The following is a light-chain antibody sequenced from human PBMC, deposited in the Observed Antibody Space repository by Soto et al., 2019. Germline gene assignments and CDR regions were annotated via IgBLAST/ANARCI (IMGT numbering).Light chain of an antibody. CDR2: DVS. V-gene: IGLV2-14*03. J-gene: IGLJ1*01. CDR1: SSDVGGYNY. CDR3: SSYTSSISYV. Sequence: QSALTQPASVSGSPGQSITISCTGTSSDVGGYNYVSWYQSHPGEAPKLIIYDVSNRPSGVSDRFSGSKSGNTASLTISGVPAEDEADYYCSSYTSSISYVFGTGTKLTVL.